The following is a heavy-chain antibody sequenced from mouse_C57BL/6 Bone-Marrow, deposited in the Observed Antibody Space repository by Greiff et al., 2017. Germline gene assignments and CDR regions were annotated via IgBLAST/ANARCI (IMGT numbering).Heavy chain of an antibody. V-gene: IGHV2-9*01. D-gene: IGHD1-1*01. CDR2: IWGGGST. J-gene: IGHJ1*03. Sequence: VQRVESGPGLVAPSQSLSITCTVSGFSLTSYGVDWVRQPPGKGLEWLGVIWGGGSTNYNSALMSRLSISKDNSTSQVFLKMNSLQTDDTAMYYCAKHSTTVVSPYWYFDVWGTGTTVTVSS. CDR3: AKHSTTVVSPYWYFDV. CDR1: GFSLTSYG.